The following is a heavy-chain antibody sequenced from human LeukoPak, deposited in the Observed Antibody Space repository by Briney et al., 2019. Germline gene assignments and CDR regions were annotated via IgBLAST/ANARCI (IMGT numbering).Heavy chain of an antibody. CDR1: GGSFSGYY. Sequence: SETLSLTCAVYGGSFSGYYWSWIRQPPGKGLEWIGEINHSGSTNYNPSLKSRVTISVDTSKNQFSLKLSSVTAADTAVYYCARARILGYRSGGSCLGYFQHWGQGTLVTVSS. J-gene: IGHJ1*01. V-gene: IGHV4-34*01. CDR2: INHSGST. D-gene: IGHD2-15*01. CDR3: ARARILGYRSGGSCLGYFQH.